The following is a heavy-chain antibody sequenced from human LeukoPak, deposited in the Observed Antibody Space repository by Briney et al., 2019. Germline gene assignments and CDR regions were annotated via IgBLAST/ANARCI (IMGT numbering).Heavy chain of an antibody. V-gene: IGHV3-21*06. CDR1: GFTVSSNY. Sequence: PGGSLRLSCAASGFTVSSNYMSWVRQAPGKGLEWVSAISGSGGSTYYADSVKGRFTISRDNDKNSVHLQMNNLRAEDTAVYYCARGGGMRSWYDFDYWGQGILVTVSS. D-gene: IGHD6-13*01. CDR3: ARGGGMRSWYDFDY. CDR2: ISGSGGST. J-gene: IGHJ4*02.